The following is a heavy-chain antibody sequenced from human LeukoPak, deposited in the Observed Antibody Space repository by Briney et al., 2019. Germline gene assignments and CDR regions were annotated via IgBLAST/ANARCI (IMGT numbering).Heavy chain of an antibody. Sequence: ASVKVSCKASGGTFSSYAISWVRQAPGQGLERMGGIIPIFGTANYAQKFQGRVTITADESTSTAYMELSSLRSEDTAVYYCARDLDTAMVETNWGQGTLVTVSS. V-gene: IGHV1-69*01. CDR2: IIPIFGTA. CDR3: ARDLDTAMVETN. CDR1: GGTFSSYA. D-gene: IGHD5-18*01. J-gene: IGHJ4*02.